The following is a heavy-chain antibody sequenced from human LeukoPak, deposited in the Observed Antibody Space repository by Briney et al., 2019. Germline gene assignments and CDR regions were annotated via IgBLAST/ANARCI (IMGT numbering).Heavy chain of an antibody. J-gene: IGHJ5*02. Sequence: ASVKVSCKASGYTFTSYYMHWVRQAPGQGLEWMGIINPSGGSTSYAQKFQGRVTMTRDTSTSTVYMELSSLRSEDTAVHYCARDRPRITMVRGVFDPWGQGTLVTVSS. D-gene: IGHD3-10*01. CDR1: GYTFTSYY. CDR3: ARDRPRITMVRGVFDP. V-gene: IGHV1-46*01. CDR2: INPSGGST.